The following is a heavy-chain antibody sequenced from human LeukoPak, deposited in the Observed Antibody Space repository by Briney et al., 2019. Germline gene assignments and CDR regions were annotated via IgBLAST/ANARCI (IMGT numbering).Heavy chain of an antibody. CDR3: ARDFLEDSY. CDR2: ISSSATTI. V-gene: IGHV3-48*01. Sequence: GGSLRLSCAASGFTFGIYNMNWVRQAPGKGLEWVSYISSSATTIYYAGSVKGRFTISRDNAKNSLYLQMNSLRAEDTAVYYCARDFLEDSYWGQGTLVTVSS. J-gene: IGHJ4*02. CDR1: GFTFGIYN. D-gene: IGHD3-3*01.